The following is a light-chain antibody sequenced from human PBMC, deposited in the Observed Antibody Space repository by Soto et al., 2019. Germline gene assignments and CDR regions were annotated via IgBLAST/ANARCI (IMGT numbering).Light chain of an antibody. CDR2: AAS. CDR3: QQSYSTPT. J-gene: IGKJ5*01. CDR1: QSISSY. V-gene: IGKV1-39*01. Sequence: IQMTQSPSSLSASVGDRVTITCRASQSISSYLSWYQQKPGKAPKLLIYAASSLQSGVPSRFSGSESGTDFTLTISSLQPEDFATYYCQQSYSTPTFGQGTRLEIK.